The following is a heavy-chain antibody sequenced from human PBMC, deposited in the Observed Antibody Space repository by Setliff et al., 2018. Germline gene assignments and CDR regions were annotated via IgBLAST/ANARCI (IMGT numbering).Heavy chain of an antibody. CDR2: IGAYNGNT. D-gene: IGHD3-22*01. V-gene: IGHV1-18*01. Sequence: ASVKVSCKASGYTFTNYGVTWVRQAPGQGLEWMGWIGAYNGNTNYAQKLQGRVTMTTDTSTSTAYMELSSLMCDDTAVYYCARAGDYYDSSGYYYYYYYGMDVWGQGTTVTVSS. CDR1: GYTFTNYG. J-gene: IGHJ6*02. CDR3: ARAGDYYDSSGYYYYYYYGMDV.